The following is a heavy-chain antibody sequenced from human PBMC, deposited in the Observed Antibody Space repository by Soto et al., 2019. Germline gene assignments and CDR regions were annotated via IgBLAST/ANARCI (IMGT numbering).Heavy chain of an antibody. Sequence: QVQLVQSGAEVKKPGASVKDSCKASGYTFTSYGISWVQQAPGQGLERMGWISAYNGNTNYAQKLHGRDTMTPDNSTSQDYTELTSLRSDATAVSSCASDGGYSATYWGQGSLVPVSS. D-gene: IGHD1-26*01. V-gene: IGHV1-18*01. CDR1: GYTFTSYG. CDR2: ISAYNGNT. CDR3: ASDGGYSATY. J-gene: IGHJ4*02.